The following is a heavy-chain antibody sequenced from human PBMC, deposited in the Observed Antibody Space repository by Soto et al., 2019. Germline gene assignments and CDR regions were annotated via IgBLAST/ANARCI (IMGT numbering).Heavy chain of an antibody. CDR3: ARDRVNQYDHLGLWFGDIHYGMDV. Sequence: QVPLVESGGGVVQPGRSLRLSCAASGFTFSSYGMHWVRQAPGKGLEWVAVIWYDGSNKYYADSVKGRFTISRDNSKNSLYLQMNSLRAEDTAVYYCARDRVNQYDHLGLWFGDIHYGMDVWGQVTTVTVSS. D-gene: IGHD3-10*01. CDR2: IWYDGSNK. CDR1: GFTFSSYG. J-gene: IGHJ6*02. V-gene: IGHV3-33*01.